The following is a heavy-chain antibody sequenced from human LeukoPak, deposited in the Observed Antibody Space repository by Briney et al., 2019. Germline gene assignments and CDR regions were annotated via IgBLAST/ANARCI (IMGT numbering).Heavy chain of an antibody. J-gene: IGHJ4*02. CDR3: ARDWALSEDYGDY. D-gene: IGHD3-16*01. Sequence: ASVKVSCKASGYTFTSYDINWVRQATGQGLEWMGWMNPISGNTGHAQKFQGRVTMTRDTSISTAYMELSSLRAEDTAVYYCARDWALSEDYGDYWGQGTLVTVSS. V-gene: IGHV1-8*01. CDR2: MNPISGNT. CDR1: GYTFTSYD.